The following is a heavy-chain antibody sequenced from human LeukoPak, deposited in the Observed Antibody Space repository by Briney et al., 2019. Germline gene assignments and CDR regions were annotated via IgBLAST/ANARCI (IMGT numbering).Heavy chain of an antibody. J-gene: IGHJ4*02. Sequence: SETLSLTCAVYGGSFSGYYWSWIRQPPGKGLEWIREINHSGSTNYNPSLKSRVTISVDTSKNQFSLKLSSVTAADTAVYYCARGKAAAGLDYWGQGTLVTVSS. D-gene: IGHD6-13*01. V-gene: IGHV4-34*01. CDR1: GGSFSGYY. CDR2: INHSGST. CDR3: ARGKAAAGLDY.